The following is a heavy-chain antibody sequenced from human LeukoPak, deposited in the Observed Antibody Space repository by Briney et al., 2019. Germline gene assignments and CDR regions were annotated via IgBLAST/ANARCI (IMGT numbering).Heavy chain of an antibody. CDR1: GGSFSANF. CDR3: ARDPDYFVSGMDV. Sequence: PSETLSLTCAVYGGSFSANFWTWIRQPPGKGLEWIGEINPSGSANYNPSLKSRVTISVDTSKNQISLKLKPVTVADTAVYLCARDPDYFVSGMDVWGGGTKVTVSS. D-gene: IGHD2/OR15-2a*01. V-gene: IGHV4-34*01. CDR2: INPSGSA. J-gene: IGHJ6*03.